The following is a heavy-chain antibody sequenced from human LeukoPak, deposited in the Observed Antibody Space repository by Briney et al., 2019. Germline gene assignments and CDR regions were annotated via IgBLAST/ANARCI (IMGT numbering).Heavy chain of an antibody. V-gene: IGHV4-34*01. CDR2: INHSGST. D-gene: IGHD3-22*01. Sequence: SETLSLTCAVYGGSFSGYYWSWIRQPPGKGLEWIGEINHSGSTNYNPSLKSRVTMSVDTSKNQFSLKLSSVTAADTAVYYCAGDRSYYDSSGYWGYDAFDIWGQGTMVTVSS. CDR3: AGDRSYYDSSGYWGYDAFDI. CDR1: GGSFSGYY. J-gene: IGHJ3*02.